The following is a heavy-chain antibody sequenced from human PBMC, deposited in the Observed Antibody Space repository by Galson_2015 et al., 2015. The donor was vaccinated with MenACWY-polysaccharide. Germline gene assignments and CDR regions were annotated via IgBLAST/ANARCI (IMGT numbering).Heavy chain of an antibody. J-gene: IGHJ4*02. CDR1: GGSISNDNYY. D-gene: IGHD3-22*01. V-gene: IGHV4-30-4*01. CDR2: IYYSGST. Sequence: TLSLPCTVSGGSISNDNYYWGWIRPPPGQGLEWFGHIYYSGSTDYRPSIKSRITISVDTSKNQFSLKLSSVTATDTDVYYCASVHSGSGYGYLDYWGQGTLVTVSS. CDR3: ASVHSGSGYGYLDY.